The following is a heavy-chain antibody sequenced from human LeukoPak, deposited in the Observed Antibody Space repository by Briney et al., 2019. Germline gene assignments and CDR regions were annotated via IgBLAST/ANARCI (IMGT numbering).Heavy chain of an antibody. D-gene: IGHD3-22*01. CDR3: AKDSSRYDSSDY. CDR2: ISGSGGST. CDR1: GFTFSSYT. J-gene: IGHJ4*02. Sequence: SGGSLRLSCAASGFTFSSYTMSWVRQAPGKGLEWVSAISGSGGSTYYADSVKGRFTISRDNSKNTLYLQMNSLRAEDTAVYYCAKDSSRYDSSDYWGQGTQVTVSS. V-gene: IGHV3-23*01.